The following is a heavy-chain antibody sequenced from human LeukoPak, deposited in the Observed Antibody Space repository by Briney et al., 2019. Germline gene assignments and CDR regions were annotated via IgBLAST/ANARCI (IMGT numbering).Heavy chain of an antibody. CDR1: GFTFSSYA. Sequence: GGSLRLSCAASGFTFSSYAMSWVRQAPGKGLEWVSAISGSGGSTYYADSVKGRFTISRDNSKNTLYLQMNSLRAEDTAVYYCAKCGKIVGVTSNFDYWGQGTLVTVSS. D-gene: IGHD1-26*01. V-gene: IGHV3-23*01. CDR3: AKCGKIVGVTSNFDY. CDR2: ISGSGGST. J-gene: IGHJ4*02.